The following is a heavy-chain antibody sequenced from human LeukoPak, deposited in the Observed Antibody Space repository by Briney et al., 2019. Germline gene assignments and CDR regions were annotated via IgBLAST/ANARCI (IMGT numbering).Heavy chain of an antibody. V-gene: IGHV3-30*02. CDR2: IQNDGNDK. CDR1: GLTFSTYG. Sequence: GGSLTLSCAASGLTFSTYGMHWVRQAPGKGLEWVAFIQNDGNDKYYADSVKGRFTISKDNSKNTVDLQMNGLRAEDTAVYYCARAVTWIDPWGQGTLVIVYS. CDR3: ARAVTWIDP. J-gene: IGHJ5*02.